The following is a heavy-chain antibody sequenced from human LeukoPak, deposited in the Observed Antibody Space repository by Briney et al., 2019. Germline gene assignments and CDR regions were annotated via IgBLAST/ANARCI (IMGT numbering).Heavy chain of an antibody. CDR1: GYTFTSYG. Sequence: ASVKVSCKASGYTFTSYGISWVRQAPGQGLEWMGWISAYNGNTNYAQKLQGRVTMTTDTSTSTAYMELRSLRSDDTAVYYCARDGGYGDDRGDWFDPWGQGTLVTVSS. CDR3: ARDGGYGDDRGDWFDP. V-gene: IGHV1-18*01. J-gene: IGHJ5*02. CDR2: ISAYNGNT. D-gene: IGHD4-17*01.